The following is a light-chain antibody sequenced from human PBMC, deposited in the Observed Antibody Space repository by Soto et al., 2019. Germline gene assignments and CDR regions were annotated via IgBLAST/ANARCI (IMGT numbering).Light chain of an antibody. CDR1: QSVSTN. V-gene: IGKV3-15*01. CDR3: QEYSKWPLFT. J-gene: IGKJ3*01. Sequence: EIVVTQSPGILSVSPGDRATLSCRASQSVSTNLAWYQQKPGQAPTLLIYSASTRATGIHARLTGSGSGTDFTVNFAILQSEDFAVYYCQEYSKWPLFTFGPGTSVDIK. CDR2: SAS.